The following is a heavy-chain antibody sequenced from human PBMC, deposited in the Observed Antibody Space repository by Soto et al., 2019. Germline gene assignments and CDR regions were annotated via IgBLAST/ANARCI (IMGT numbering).Heavy chain of an antibody. J-gene: IGHJ3*02. V-gene: IGHV3-7*01. Sequence: GGSLRLSCAAIGFSLRSDWMAWVRQIPGRGLEFVANIKEDGSVKNYVDSVKGRFSISRDNDKNSLYLQMNSLRAEDTAVYYCGTDRWGGAFDMWGQGTTVTVSS. D-gene: IGHD3-10*01. CDR2: IKEDGSVK. CDR1: GFSLRSDW. CDR3: GTDRWGGAFDM.